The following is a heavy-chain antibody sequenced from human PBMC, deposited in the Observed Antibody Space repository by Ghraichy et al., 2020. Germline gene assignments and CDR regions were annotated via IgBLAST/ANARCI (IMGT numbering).Heavy chain of an antibody. CDR1: IGSISTGGYS. CDR3: ARGNDFRGLDV. V-gene: IGHV4-30-2*01. D-gene: IGHD4-11*01. CDR2: IHHSGNN. J-gene: IGHJ6*02. Sequence: SETLSLTCAVPIGSISTGGYSWSWIRQPPGKGLEWIGNIHHSGNNYYNPSLRSRVTMSVDRSKNQFSLKLNSVTAADTAVYYCARGNDFRGLDVWGQGTTVTVSS.